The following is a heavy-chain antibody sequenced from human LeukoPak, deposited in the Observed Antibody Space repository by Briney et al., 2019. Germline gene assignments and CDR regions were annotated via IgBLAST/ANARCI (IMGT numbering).Heavy chain of an antibody. D-gene: IGHD5-18*01. Sequence: ASVKVSCKAPGYTFTSYYMHWLRQAPGQGLEWMGIINPSGGSTSYAQKFQGRVTMTRDTSTSTVYMELSSLRSEDTAVYYCASGGYRLWDWFDPWGQGTLFTVSS. V-gene: IGHV1-46*01. CDR2: INPSGGST. J-gene: IGHJ5*02. CDR3: ASGGYRLWDWFDP. CDR1: GYTFTSYY.